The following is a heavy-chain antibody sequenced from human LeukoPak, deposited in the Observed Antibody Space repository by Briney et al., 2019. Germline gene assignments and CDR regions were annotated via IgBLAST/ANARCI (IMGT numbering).Heavy chain of an antibody. Sequence: GGSLRLSCAVSGFTFSSYAMSWVRQAPGKGLEWVSAISGSGGNTYYAASVKGRFTISRDNSKNTLYLQMNSLRAEDTAVYYCAKDKNLGGSYITPTDYWGQGTLVTVSS. CDR2: ISGSGGNT. D-gene: IGHD1-26*01. CDR1: GFTFSSYA. CDR3: AKDKNLGGSYITPTDY. V-gene: IGHV3-23*01. J-gene: IGHJ4*02.